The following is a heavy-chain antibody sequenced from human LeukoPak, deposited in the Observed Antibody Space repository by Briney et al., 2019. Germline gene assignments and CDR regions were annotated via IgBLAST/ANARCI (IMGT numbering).Heavy chain of an antibody. Sequence: GGSLRLSCVASGFSFSSYGMNWVRQAPGKGLEWVSYIGSSATTIYCADSMKGRFTVSRDNAKNSLYLQMNSLRVEDTAVFYCARDQYDTWSRRGNFDSWGQGTLVIVSS. CDR2: IGSSATTI. CDR3: ARDQYDTWSRRGNFDS. D-gene: IGHD3-3*01. CDR1: GFSFSSYG. V-gene: IGHV3-48*01. J-gene: IGHJ4*02.